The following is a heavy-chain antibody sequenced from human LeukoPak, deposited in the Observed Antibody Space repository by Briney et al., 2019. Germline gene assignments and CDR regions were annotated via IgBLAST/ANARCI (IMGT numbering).Heavy chain of an antibody. CDR2: INPSGGST. Sequence: ASVKVSCKASVYTFTSYYMHWVRQAPGQGLEWMGIINPSGGSTSYAQKFQGRVTMTRDTSTSTVYMELSSLRSEDTAVYYCASDRWGNVEMATSIDYWGQGTLVTVSS. V-gene: IGHV1-46*01. D-gene: IGHD5-24*01. CDR3: ASDRWGNVEMATSIDY. J-gene: IGHJ4*02. CDR1: VYTFTSYY.